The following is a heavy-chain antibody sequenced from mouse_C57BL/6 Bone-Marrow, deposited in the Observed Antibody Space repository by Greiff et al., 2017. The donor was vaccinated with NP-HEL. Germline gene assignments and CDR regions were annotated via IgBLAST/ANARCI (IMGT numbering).Heavy chain of an antibody. CDR2: IDPSDSET. V-gene: IGHV1-52*01. J-gene: IGHJ2*01. CDR1: GYTFTSYW. CDR3: ARCPYYYCSSPYYFDY. D-gene: IGHD1-1*01. Sequence: QVQLQQSGAELVRPGSSVKLSCKASGYTFTSYWMHWVKQRPIQGLEWIGNIDPSDSETHYNQKFKDKATLTVDKSSITAYMQLSSLTSEDSAVYYCARCPYYYCSSPYYFDYWGQGTTLTVSS.